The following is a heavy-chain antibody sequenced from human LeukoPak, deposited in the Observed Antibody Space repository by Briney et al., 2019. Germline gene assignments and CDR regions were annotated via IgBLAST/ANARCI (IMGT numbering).Heavy chain of an antibody. CDR1: GYTFTSYD. Sequence: GASVKVSCKASGYTFTSYDINWVRQATGQGLEWMGWMNPNSGNTGYAQKFQGRVTMTTDTSTSTAYMELRSLRSDGTAVYYCARDSRITMVRGVNFLQFSWFDPWGQGTLVTVSS. J-gene: IGHJ5*02. CDR3: ARDSRITMVRGVNFLQFSWFDP. CDR2: MNPNSGNT. V-gene: IGHV1-8*01. D-gene: IGHD3-10*01.